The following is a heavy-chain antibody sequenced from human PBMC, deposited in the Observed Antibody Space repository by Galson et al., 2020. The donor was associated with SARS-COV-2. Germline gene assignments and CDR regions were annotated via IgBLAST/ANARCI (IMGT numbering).Heavy chain of an antibody. V-gene: IGHV3-30*02. CDR2: IRYDGSNK. D-gene: IGHD6-13*01. J-gene: IGHJ5*02. Sequence: GGSLRLSCAASGFTFSSYGMHWVRQAPGKGLEWVAFIRYDGSNKYYADSVKGRFTISRDNSKNTLYLQMNSLRAEDTAVYYCAKVGGSSSWYLGFDPWGQGTLVAVSS. CDR1: GFTFSSYG. CDR3: AKVGGSSSWYLGFDP.